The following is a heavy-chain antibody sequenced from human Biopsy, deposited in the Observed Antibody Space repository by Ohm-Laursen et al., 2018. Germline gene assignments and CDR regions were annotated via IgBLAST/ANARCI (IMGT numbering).Heavy chain of an antibody. V-gene: IGHV1-24*01. CDR2: FAPENGRI. CDR1: GYSLTELS. Sequence: ASVKVSCKASGYSLTELSMHWVRQAPGQGLEWMGGFAPENGRIVYSQKFQGRVTMTEDTSTSTAYMEVWRLRSEDTAVYYCAADINVWNVNYWGQGTQVTVSS. J-gene: IGHJ4*02. CDR3: AADINVWNVNY. D-gene: IGHD1-1*01.